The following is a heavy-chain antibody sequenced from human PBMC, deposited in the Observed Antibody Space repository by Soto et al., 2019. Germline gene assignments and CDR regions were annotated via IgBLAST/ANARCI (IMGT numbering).Heavy chain of an antibody. D-gene: IGHD6-13*01. CDR1: GDSISSSSTYY. V-gene: IGHV4-39*01. CDR2: IYYSGST. CDR3: ARRAGYSSWYYFDY. Sequence: QLQLQESGPGLVKPSETLSLTCTVSGDSISSSSTYYWGWIRQPPGKGLEWIGSIYYSGSTYYNPSLKSRVALXVXTXXNQFSLKLTSVTAADAAVYYCARRAGYSSWYYFDYWGQGTLVTVSS. J-gene: IGHJ4*02.